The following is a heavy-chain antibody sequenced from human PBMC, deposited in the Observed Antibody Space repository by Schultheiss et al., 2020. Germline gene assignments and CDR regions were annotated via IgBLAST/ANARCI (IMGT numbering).Heavy chain of an antibody. D-gene: IGHD3-22*01. J-gene: IGHJ5*02. Sequence: SETLSLTCTVSGGSISSGGYYWSWIRQPAGKGLEWIGRIYTSGSTYYNPSLKSRVTISVDTSKNQFSLKLSSVTAADTAVYYCARWLLDRYNWFDPWGQGTLVTVSS. CDR3: ARWLLDRYNWFDP. CDR1: GGSISSGGYY. V-gene: IGHV4-61*02. CDR2: IYTSGST.